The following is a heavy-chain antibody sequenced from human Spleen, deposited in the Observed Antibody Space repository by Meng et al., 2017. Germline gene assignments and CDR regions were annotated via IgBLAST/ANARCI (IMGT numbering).Heavy chain of an antibody. CDR1: GGTFSSYA. J-gene: IGHJ5*02. Sequence: SVKVSCKASGGTFSSYAISWVRQAPGQGLEWMGGIIPIFGTANYAQKFQGRVTITANESTSTAYIGLSSRRSEDTAVYYCEGEASSSSRGGWFDPWGQGTLVTVSS. D-gene: IGHD6-6*01. CDR3: EGEASSSSRGGWFDP. V-gene: IGHV1-69*13. CDR2: IIPIFGTA.